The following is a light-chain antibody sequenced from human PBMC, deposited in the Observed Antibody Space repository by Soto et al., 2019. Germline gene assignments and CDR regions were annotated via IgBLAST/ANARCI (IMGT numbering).Light chain of an antibody. Sequence: EVVLTQSPGTLSLSPGDRATLSCRASQSVSGDLAWYQQGPGQAPRLLIYGASTRATGIPARFSPSGSGKDFTLTISLLEAEDFAVYYCQQYGSSRAFGQGTKVDIK. CDR2: GAS. J-gene: IGKJ1*01. V-gene: IGKV3-20*01. CDR3: QQYGSSRA. CDR1: QSVSGD.